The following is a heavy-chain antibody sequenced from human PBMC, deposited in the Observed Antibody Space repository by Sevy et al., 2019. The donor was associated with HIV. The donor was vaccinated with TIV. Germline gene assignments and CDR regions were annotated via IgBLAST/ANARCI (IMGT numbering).Heavy chain of an antibody. Sequence: GGSLRLSCAASGFTFSSYAMSWVRQAPGKGLEWVSAISGSGGSTYYADSVKGRFTISRDNSKNTLYLQMNSLRAEDTAVYYCAKDPGGSRNYYYYGMDVWGQGTTVTVSS. J-gene: IGHJ6*02. V-gene: IGHV3-23*01. CDR1: GFTFSSYA. CDR3: AKDPGGSRNYYYYGMDV. D-gene: IGHD1-26*01. CDR2: ISGSGGST.